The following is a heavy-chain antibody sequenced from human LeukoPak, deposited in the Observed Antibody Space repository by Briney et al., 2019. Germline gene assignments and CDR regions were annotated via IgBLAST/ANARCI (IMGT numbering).Heavy chain of an antibody. CDR2: ISGSGGST. D-gene: IGHD3-22*01. CDR1: GFTFNNYA. V-gene: IGHV3-23*01. Sequence: GGSLRLSCAASGFTFNNYAMSWVRQAPGKGLEWVSAISGSGGSTYYTDSVTGRFTISRDNSKNTLYLQMNSLRAEDTALYYCASLDYFDSSDYGDYWGQGTLVTVSA. CDR3: ASLDYFDSSDYGDY. J-gene: IGHJ4*02.